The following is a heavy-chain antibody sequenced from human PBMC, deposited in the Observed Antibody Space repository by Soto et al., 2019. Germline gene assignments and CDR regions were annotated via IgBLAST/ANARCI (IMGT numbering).Heavy chain of an antibody. CDR2: INHSGST. J-gene: IGHJ4*02. CDR1: GGSFSGYY. Sequence: PSETLSLTCAVYGGSFSGYYWSWIRQPPGKGLEWIGEINHSGSTNYNPSLKSRVTISVDRSKNQLSLKLNSVTAADTAVYYCATGPSSSNGYRQFDYLGQGTQVTVSS. CDR3: ATGPSSSNGYRQFDY. V-gene: IGHV4-34*01. D-gene: IGHD6-25*01.